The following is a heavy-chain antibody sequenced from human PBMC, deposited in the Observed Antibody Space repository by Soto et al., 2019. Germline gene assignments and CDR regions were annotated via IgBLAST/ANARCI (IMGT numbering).Heavy chain of an antibody. V-gene: IGHV3-48*02. CDR1: GVTFSSYS. D-gene: IGHD3-22*01. J-gene: IGHJ4*02. Sequence: EVQLVESGGGLVQPGGSLRLSCAASGVTFSSYSMNWVRQAPGKGLERVSYISSSSSTTYYADSVKGLFTIYRDNAKNPLYLQMNSLRDEDTAVYYCARGLYYYDSRGYWGYWGQGTLVTVSS. CDR2: ISSSSSTT. CDR3: ARGLYYYDSRGYWGY.